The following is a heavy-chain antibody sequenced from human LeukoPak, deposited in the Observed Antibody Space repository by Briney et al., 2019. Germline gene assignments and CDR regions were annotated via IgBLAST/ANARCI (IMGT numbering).Heavy chain of an antibody. CDR2: IYPGDSDT. V-gene: IGHV5-51*01. CDR3: ARHLSDFWSGYYD. J-gene: IGHJ4*02. Sequence: GESLKISCKGSGYSFTSYWIGWVRQMPGKGLEWMGIIYPGDSDTRYSPSFQGQVTISADKSISTAYLQWSSLKASDTAMYYCARHLSDFWSGYYDWGQGTLATVSA. D-gene: IGHD3-3*01. CDR1: GYSFTSYW.